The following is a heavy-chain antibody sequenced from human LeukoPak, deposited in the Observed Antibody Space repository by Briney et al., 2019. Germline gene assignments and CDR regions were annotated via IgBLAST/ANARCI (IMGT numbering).Heavy chain of an antibody. CDR3: ARESMYSSVGSYGFDI. Sequence: SETLSLTCTVPVGSTSSYYWNWIRQPPGKELEWIGNIYYSGSTNYNPYLKSRVTISIDTSKNQFSLKVNSAIAADTAVYYCARESMYSSVGSYGFDIWGQGTMVTVSS. CDR1: VGSTSSYY. J-gene: IGHJ3*02. CDR2: IYYSGST. D-gene: IGHD3-10*01. V-gene: IGHV4-59*01.